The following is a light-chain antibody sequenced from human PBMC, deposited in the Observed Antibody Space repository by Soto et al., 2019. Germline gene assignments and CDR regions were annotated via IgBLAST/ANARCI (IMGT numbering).Light chain of an antibody. J-gene: IGLJ1*01. V-gene: IGLV2-23*02. CDR1: SSDVGSYNL. Sequence: SALTQPASVSGSPGQSITISCTGTSSDVGSYNLVSWYQQHPGKAPKLMIYEVSKRPSGVSNRFSGSKSGNTASLTISGLQAEDEADYYCCSYAGSSTPFYVFGTGTKVTVL. CDR2: EVS. CDR3: CSYAGSSTPFYV.